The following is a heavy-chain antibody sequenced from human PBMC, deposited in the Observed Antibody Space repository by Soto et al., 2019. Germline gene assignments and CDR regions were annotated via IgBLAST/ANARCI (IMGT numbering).Heavy chain of an antibody. CDR2: MYSGGST. J-gene: IGHJ4*01. CDR1: GFTVSSNY. V-gene: IGHV3-66*01. Sequence: GGSLRLSCAASGFTVSSNYMSWIRQAPGKGLEWVSLMYSGGSTYYADSVQGRFTISRDILKNTVYLQMISLRGEDTAVYYCARGVLHWGQGTLVTVSS. CDR3: ARGVLH.